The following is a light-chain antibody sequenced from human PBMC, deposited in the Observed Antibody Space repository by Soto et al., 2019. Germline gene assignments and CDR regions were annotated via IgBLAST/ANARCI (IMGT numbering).Light chain of an antibody. V-gene: IGKV3-20*01. CDR3: QQYGSSPPIT. J-gene: IGKJ5*01. Sequence: EIVMTQTTATLSVAPGERATLSCRASQSVSSYLAWYQQKPGQAPRLLIYGASSRATGIPDRFSGSGSGTDFTLTISRLEPEDFAVYYCQQYGSSPPITFGQGTRLEIK. CDR1: QSVSSY. CDR2: GAS.